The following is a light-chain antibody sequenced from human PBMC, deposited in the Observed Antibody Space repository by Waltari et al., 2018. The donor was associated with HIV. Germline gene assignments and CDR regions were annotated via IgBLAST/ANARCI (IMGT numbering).Light chain of an antibody. CDR3: AAWDGSVNYSPVV. CDR2: NNN. Sequence: QSVLTQPPSVSGTPGQRVTISCSGSSSNIGSKTINWYQQLPGTAPKLLIYNNNQRPAGVPDRFAGSKSGTSASLAISGLQSEDEADYYWAAWDGSVNYSPVVFGGGTKLTVL. J-gene: IGLJ2*01. V-gene: IGLV1-44*01. CDR1: SSNIGSKT.